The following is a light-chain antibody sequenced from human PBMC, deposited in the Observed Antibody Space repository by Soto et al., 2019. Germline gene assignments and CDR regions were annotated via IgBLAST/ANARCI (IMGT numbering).Light chain of an antibody. CDR2: AAS. CDR3: QQSYSTGET. CDR1: QSISSY. Sequence: DIPMTQSPSSLSASVGDRVTITCRASQSISSYLNWYQQKPGKAPKLLIYAASSLQSGVPSRFSGSGSGTDFTLTISSLQPEDFATYYCQQSYSTGETFGQGTKVEIK. V-gene: IGKV1-39*01. J-gene: IGKJ1*01.